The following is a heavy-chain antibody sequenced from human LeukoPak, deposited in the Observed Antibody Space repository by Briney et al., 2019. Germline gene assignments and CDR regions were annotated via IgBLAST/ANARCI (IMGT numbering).Heavy chain of an antibody. Sequence: ASVKVSCKASGYTFTSYAMHWERQAPGQRLEWMGWINAGNGNTKYSQKFQGRVTITRDTSASTAYMELSSLRSEDTAVYYCASGMTTAVPPDYWGQGTLVTVSS. V-gene: IGHV1-3*01. CDR2: INAGNGNT. J-gene: IGHJ4*02. CDR1: GYTFTSYA. CDR3: ASGMTTAVPPDY. D-gene: IGHD4-11*01.